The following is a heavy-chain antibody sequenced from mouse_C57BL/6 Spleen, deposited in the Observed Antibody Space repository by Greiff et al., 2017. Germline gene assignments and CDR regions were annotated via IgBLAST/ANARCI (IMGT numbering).Heavy chain of an antibody. CDR2: INPNNGGT. CDR3: ARGDDYDGGGYYFDC. J-gene: IGHJ2*01. Sequence: EVQLQQSGPELVKPGASVKISCKASGYTFTDYYMNWVKQSHGKSLEWIGDINPNNGGTSYNQKFKGKATLTVDKSSSTAYMELRSLTSEDSAVYYCARGDDYDGGGYYFDCWGKGTTLTVSS. D-gene: IGHD2-4*01. CDR1: GYTFTDYY. V-gene: IGHV1-26*01.